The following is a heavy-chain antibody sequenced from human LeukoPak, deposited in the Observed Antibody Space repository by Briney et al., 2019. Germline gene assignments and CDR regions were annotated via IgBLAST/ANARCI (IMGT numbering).Heavy chain of an antibody. Sequence: GSLSLSCSASGFTFNTYAIYWVRQAPGKGLEYVSAISSDGDTTYYADSVKGRFTISRDNSKNTLYLQMSSLRAEDTAVYYCVKSDGVSWGQGTLVTVSS. V-gene: IGHV3-64D*09. CDR1: GFTFNTYA. D-gene: IGHD3-3*01. CDR2: ISSDGDTT. CDR3: VKSDGVS. J-gene: IGHJ5*02.